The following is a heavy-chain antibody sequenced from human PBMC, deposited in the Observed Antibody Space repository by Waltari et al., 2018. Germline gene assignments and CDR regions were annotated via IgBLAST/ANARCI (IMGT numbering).Heavy chain of an antibody. CDR2: INPNSGGT. CDR3: ARGRREDSSGPGWFDP. Sequence: QVQLVQSGAEVKKPGASVKVSCKASGYTFTGYYMHWVPQAPGQGLEWMGWINPNSGGTNYAQKFQGRVTMTRDTSISTAYMELSRLRSDDTAVYYCARGRREDSSGPGWFDPWGQGTLVTVSS. D-gene: IGHD3-22*01. V-gene: IGHV1-2*02. J-gene: IGHJ5*02. CDR1: GYTFTGYY.